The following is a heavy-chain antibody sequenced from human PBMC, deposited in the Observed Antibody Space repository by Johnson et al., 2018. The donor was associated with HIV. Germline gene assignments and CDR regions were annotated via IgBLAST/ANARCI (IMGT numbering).Heavy chain of an antibody. Sequence: QVQLVESGGGVVQPGRSLRLSCAASGFTFSSYAMHWVRQAPGKGLEWVAVISYDGSEKLFADSVKGRFTISRDSSKNTLYLQMNSLRAEDTAVYYCARGAAFDIWGQGTMVIVSS. CDR1: GFTFSSYA. CDR3: ARGAAFDI. V-gene: IGHV3-30*04. J-gene: IGHJ3*02. CDR2: ISYDGSEK.